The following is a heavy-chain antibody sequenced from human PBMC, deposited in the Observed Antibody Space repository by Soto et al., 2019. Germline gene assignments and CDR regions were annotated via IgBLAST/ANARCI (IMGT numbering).Heavy chain of an antibody. Sequence: ASVKVSCKXSGYTLTELSMHWVRQAPGKGLEWMGGFDPEDGETIYAQKFQGRVTMTEDTSTDTAYMELSSLRSEDTAVYYCATAADTAMVYYFDYWGQGTLVTVSS. CDR2: FDPEDGET. V-gene: IGHV1-24*01. CDR3: ATAADTAMVYYFDY. CDR1: GYTLTELS. D-gene: IGHD5-18*01. J-gene: IGHJ4*02.